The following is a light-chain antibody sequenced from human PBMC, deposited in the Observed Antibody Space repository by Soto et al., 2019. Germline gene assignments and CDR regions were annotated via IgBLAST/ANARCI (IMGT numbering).Light chain of an antibody. CDR2: DVY. Sequence: DMEMTQSPSTLSASVGDRVTITCRASQTISRSVAWYQQRPGKAPKVLIYDVYTLETGVQARFSGSGSGTEFTLTISSLQPDDFATYYCQQYFGYSRTFGQGTKVDIK. V-gene: IGKV1-5*01. J-gene: IGKJ1*01. CDR1: QTISRS. CDR3: QQYFGYSRT.